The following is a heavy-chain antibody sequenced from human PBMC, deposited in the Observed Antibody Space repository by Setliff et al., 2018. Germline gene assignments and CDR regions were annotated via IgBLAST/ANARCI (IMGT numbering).Heavy chain of an antibody. J-gene: IGHJ4*02. Sequence: HPGGSLRLSCVASGFTFSRYWMSWVRQAPGKGLEWVANIKQDGSEKYYVDSVKGRFTISRDNAKNSLYLQMNSLRAEDTAVYYCARAFGSGWFWGQGTLVTSPQ. V-gene: IGHV3-7*01. CDR2: IKQDGSEK. CDR1: GFTFSRYW. CDR3: ARAFGSGWF. D-gene: IGHD6-19*01.